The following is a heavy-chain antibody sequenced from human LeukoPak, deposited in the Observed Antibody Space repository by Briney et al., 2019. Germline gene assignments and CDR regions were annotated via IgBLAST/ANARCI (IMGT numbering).Heavy chain of an antibody. CDR3: AKGYCTGASCYVLDS. D-gene: IGHD2-15*01. V-gene: IGHV1-46*01. CDR2: INPSVCST. Sequence: ASVKVSCKASGYDFTTNYIHWVRQAPGQGLEWMGTINPSVCSTTYGQRFQGRVTMTRDTSTTTVYMDLSSLTSEDTAIYYCAKGYCTGASCYVLDSWGQGTLVTVSS. J-gene: IGHJ4*02. CDR1: GYDFTTNY.